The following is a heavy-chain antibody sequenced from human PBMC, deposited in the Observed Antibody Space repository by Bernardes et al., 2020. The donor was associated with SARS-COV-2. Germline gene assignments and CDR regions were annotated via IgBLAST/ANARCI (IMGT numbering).Heavy chain of an antibody. V-gene: IGHV3-74*01. CDR2: INSDGSST. J-gene: IGHJ6*02. CDR3: ASGLQYTPRNFYYYYYGMDV. CDR1: GFTFSSYW. Sequence: GGSLRLSCAASGFTFSSYWMHWVRQAPGKGLVWVSRINSDGSSTSYADSVKGRFTISRDNAKNTLYLQMNSLRAEDTAVYYCASGLQYTPRNFYYYYYGMDVWGQGTTVTVSS. D-gene: IGHD4-4*01.